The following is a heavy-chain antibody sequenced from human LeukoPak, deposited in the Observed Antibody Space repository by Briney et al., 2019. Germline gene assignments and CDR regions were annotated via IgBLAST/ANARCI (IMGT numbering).Heavy chain of an antibody. V-gene: IGHV4-38-2*02. CDR1: GYSISSGYY. J-gene: IGHJ5*02. D-gene: IGHD3-9*01. CDR2: IYHSGST. Sequence: PSETLSLTCTVSGYSISSGYYWGWIRQPPGKGLEWIGSIYHSGSTYYNPSLKSRVTISVDTSKNQFSLKLSSVTAADTAVYHCARDFFTYYDIPNWFDPWGQGTLVTVSS. CDR3: ARDFFTYYDIPNWFDP.